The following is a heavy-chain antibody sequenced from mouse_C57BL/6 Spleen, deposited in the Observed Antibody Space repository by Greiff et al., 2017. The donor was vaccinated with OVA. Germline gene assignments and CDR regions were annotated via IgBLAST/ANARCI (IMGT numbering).Heavy chain of an antibody. CDR1: GYTFTDYY. Sequence: VMLVESGAELVRPGASVKLSCKASGYTFTDYYINWVKQRPGQGLEWIARIYPGSGNTYYNEKFKGKATLTAEKSSSTAYMQLSSLTSEDSAVYFCARDYERTWFAYWGQGTLVTVSA. CDR2: IYPGSGNT. CDR3: ARDYERTWFAY. D-gene: IGHD2-4*01. V-gene: IGHV1-76*01. J-gene: IGHJ3*01.